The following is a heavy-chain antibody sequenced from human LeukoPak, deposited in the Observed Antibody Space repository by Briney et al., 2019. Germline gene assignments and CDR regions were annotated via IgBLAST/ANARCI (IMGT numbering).Heavy chain of an antibody. J-gene: IGHJ4*02. CDR2: IYSGVST. CDR3: ARDTMVRGY. V-gene: IGHV3-53*01. CDR1: GFTFSSNY. D-gene: IGHD3-10*01. Sequence: GGSLRLSCAASGFTFSSNYMSWVRQAPGQGLEWVSVIYSGVSTYYADSVKGRFTIPRDNSKNTLYLQMNRLRAEDTAVYSCARDTMVRGYWGQGTLVTVSS.